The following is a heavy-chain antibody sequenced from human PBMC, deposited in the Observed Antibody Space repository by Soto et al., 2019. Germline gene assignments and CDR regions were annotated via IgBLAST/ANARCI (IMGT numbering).Heavy chain of an antibody. CDR3: AHRTRHLSGGSSYFFGRFDP. D-gene: IGHD2-15*01. J-gene: IGHJ5*02. Sequence: SVPMVLNPTQTLTLTCTFSGFSLSTSGVGVGWIRQPPGKALEWLALIYWDDDKRYSPSLKSRLTITKDTSKNQVVLTMTNMDPVDTATYYWAHRTRHLSGGSSYFFGRFDP. CDR1: GFSLSTSGVG. CDR2: IYWDDDK. V-gene: IGHV2-5*02.